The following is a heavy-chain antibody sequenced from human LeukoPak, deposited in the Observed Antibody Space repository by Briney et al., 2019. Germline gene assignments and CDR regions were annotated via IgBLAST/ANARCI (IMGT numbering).Heavy chain of an antibody. D-gene: IGHD1-26*01. CDR1: GFTFIGYW. CDR2: INTDGSTT. V-gene: IGHV3-74*01. CDR3: ARVGVGATFDY. J-gene: IGHJ4*02. Sequence: GGSLRLSCAVSGFTFIGYWMYWVRQSPGKGLVWVSRINTDGSTTTYADTVKVRFTISRDNAKNTLYLQMDSLRVDDTVVYYCARVGVGATFDYWGQGILVTVSS.